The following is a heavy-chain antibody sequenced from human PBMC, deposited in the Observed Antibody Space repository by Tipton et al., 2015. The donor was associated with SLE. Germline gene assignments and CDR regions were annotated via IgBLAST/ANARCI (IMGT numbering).Heavy chain of an antibody. CDR3: ARETDWYFDP. V-gene: IGHV4-61*02. CDR2: IFTSGTT. J-gene: IGHJ2*01. CDR1: GGSISSGGYY. Sequence: TLSLTCTVSGGSISSGGYYLSWIRQPAGKGLEWIGRIFTSGTTNYKPYLKSRLTISVDTSQNQFSLKLTSVTAADTAVYYCARETDWYFDPWGRGTLVTVSS.